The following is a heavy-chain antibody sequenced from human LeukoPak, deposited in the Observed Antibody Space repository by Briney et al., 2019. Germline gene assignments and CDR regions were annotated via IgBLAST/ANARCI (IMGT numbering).Heavy chain of an antibody. V-gene: IGHV3-74*01. J-gene: IGHJ4*02. CDR3: ARHLNYYLDY. CDR1: GFTFSTYW. CDR2: ISSDGSIT. Sequence: GGSLRLSSAASGFTFSTYWMHWVRRAPGKVLVWVSRISSDGSITGYADSVKGRFTISRDNAKNTLYLQMNSLRAEDTAVYYCARHLNYYLDYWGQGTLVTVSS. D-gene: IGHD3-10*01.